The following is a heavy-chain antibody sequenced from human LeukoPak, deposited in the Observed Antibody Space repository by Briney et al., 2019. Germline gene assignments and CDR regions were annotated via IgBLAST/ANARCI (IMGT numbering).Heavy chain of an antibody. CDR1: GFTFSSYA. J-gene: IGHJ4*02. CDR3: AKAAAYSTGWRCDC. CDR2: ITGSGDDT. D-gene: IGHD6-19*01. Sequence: GGSLRLSCAASGFTFSSYAMRWVRQAPGKGLEWVSSITGSGDDTNHADSVKGRFTISRDNSKNTLYLEMNSLSAGDTAVYYCAKAAAYSTGWRCDCWGQGTLVTVSS. V-gene: IGHV3-23*01.